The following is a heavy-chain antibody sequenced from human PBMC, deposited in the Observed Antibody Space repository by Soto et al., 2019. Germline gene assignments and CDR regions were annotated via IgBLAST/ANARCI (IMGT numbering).Heavy chain of an antibody. CDR3: AKDLRYIVVFVAAPDAFDI. CDR1: GFTFSSYA. V-gene: IGHV3-23*01. CDR2: ISGSGGST. J-gene: IGHJ3*02. D-gene: IGHD2-15*01. Sequence: EVQLLESGGGLVQPGGSLRLSCAASGFTFSSYAMSWVRQAPGKGLEWVSAISGSGGSTYYADSVKGRFTISRDNSKNTPYLQMTSLRAEDTAVYYCAKDLRYIVVFVAAPDAFDIWGQGTMVTVSS.